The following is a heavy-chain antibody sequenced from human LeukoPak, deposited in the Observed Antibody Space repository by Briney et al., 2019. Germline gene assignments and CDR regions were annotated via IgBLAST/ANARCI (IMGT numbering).Heavy chain of an antibody. Sequence: ASVKVSCKASGYTFTGYYMHWVRQAPGQGLEWMGRINPNSGGTNYAQKFQGRVTMTRDTSISTAYMELSRLRSDDTAVYYCARDASGSYYEFDYWGQGTLVTASS. CDR1: GYTFTGYY. J-gene: IGHJ4*02. D-gene: IGHD1-26*01. V-gene: IGHV1-2*06. CDR3: ARDASGSYYEFDY. CDR2: INPNSGGT.